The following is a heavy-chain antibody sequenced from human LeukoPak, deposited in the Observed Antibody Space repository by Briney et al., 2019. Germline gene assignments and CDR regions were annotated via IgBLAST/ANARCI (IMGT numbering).Heavy chain of an antibody. D-gene: IGHD6-13*01. V-gene: IGHV3-21*06. CDR1: GFTFSTYS. CDR2: VTSSSGYI. J-gene: IGHJ4*02. Sequence: GGSLRLSCAASGFTFSTYSMTWVRQAPGKGLEWVSSVTSSSGYIYYADSVKGRFTISRDNAKSSLYLQMSSLRDEDTAVYYCARDLEAANTYYFDYWGQGTMVTVSS. CDR3: ARDLEAANTYYFDY.